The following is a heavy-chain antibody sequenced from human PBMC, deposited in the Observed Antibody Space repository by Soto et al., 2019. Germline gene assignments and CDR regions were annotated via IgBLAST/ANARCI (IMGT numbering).Heavy chain of an antibody. CDR3: XXXXXXXXXDY. CDR2: ISGSGGST. J-gene: IGHJ4*02. V-gene: IGHV3-23*01. Sequence: EVQLLESGGGLVQPGGSLRLSCAASGFTFSSYAMRWVRQAPVKGLEWVSAISGSGGSTYYADSVKGRFTISRDNSKNTLYLQMTXXXXXXXXXXXXXXXXXXXXXDYWGQGTLVT. CDR1: GFTFSSYA.